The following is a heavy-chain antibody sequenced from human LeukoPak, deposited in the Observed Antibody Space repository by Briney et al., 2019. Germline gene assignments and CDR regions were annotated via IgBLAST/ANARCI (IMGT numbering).Heavy chain of an antibody. D-gene: IGHD6-13*01. CDR3: AREWQGGIAAAGTRIEGDY. CDR1: GFSVGGYG. J-gene: IGHJ4*02. Sequence: GGSLRLSCAVSGFSVGGYGTTWVRQAPGKGLEWVANIKQDGSEKNYVDSVKGRFTISRDNAKNSLFLQMNSLRVEDTAVYYCAREWQGGIAAAGTRIEGDYWGQGTLVAVSS. CDR2: IKQDGSEK. V-gene: IGHV3-7*01.